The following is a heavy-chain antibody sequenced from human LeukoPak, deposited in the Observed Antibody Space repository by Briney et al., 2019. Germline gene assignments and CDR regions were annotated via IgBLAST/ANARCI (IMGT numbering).Heavy chain of an antibody. CDR3: ARATRLVTAILNLLDP. CDR1: VYTFTTYG. J-gene: IGHJ5*02. V-gene: IGHV1-18*01. D-gene: IGHD2-21*02. CDR2: ISAYNGNT. Sequence: ASVKVSCKASVYTFTTYGISWVRQAPGQGLEWMGWISAYNGNTNYAQKLQGRVTMTTDTSTSTAYMELRSLTSDDTAVYYCARATRLVTAILNLLDPGGQGTLVTVSS.